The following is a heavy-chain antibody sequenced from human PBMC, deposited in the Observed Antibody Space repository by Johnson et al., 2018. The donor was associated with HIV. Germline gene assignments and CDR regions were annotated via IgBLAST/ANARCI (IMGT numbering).Heavy chain of an antibody. CDR1: GFTFSSYG. J-gene: IGHJ3*01. CDR3: ARNRPVSYGYRGAFDF. D-gene: IGHD5-18*01. CDR2: IWYDGSNK. Sequence: QVQLVESGGGVVQPGRSLRLSCVASGFTFSSYGMHWVRQAPGKGLEWVAVIWYDGSNKYYADSVKGRFTISRDNSKNTLYLQMNSLRAEDTAVYYCARNRPVSYGYRGAFDFWGQGTMVTVSS. V-gene: IGHV3-33*01.